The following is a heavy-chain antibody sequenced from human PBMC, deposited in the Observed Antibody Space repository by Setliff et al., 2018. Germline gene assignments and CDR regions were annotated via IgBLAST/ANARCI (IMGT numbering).Heavy chain of an antibody. CDR3: SRLVRYFTTRTCQRLLGEEV. V-gene: IGHV1-18*01. Sequence: ASVKVSCKASGYTFSDYGITWVRQAPGEGLEWMGWIGVYTGKSYFAHKFQGRFTLTTDTSTGTAYMELRSLKSDDTAVYYCSRLVRYFTTRTCQRLLGEEVWGQGTLVTVSS. D-gene: IGHD3-9*01. CDR2: IGVYTGKS. J-gene: IGHJ4*02. CDR1: GYTFSDYG.